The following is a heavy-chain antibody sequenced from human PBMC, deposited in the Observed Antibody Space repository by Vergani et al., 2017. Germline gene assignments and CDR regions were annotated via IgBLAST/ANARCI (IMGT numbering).Heavy chain of an antibody. CDR3: ARASQWLQPLGFDY. J-gene: IGHJ4*02. CDR2: ISAYNGNT. Sequence: QVQLVQSGAEMKKPGASVKVSCKASGYSFYTYGISWVRQAPGQGLEWMGLISAYNGNTNYAQKFQGRVTMTRDTSTSTDYMELRSLGTDDTAVYYCARASQWLQPLGFDYWGQGTLVTVSS. D-gene: IGHD5-24*01. V-gene: IGHV1-18*01. CDR1: GYSFYTYG.